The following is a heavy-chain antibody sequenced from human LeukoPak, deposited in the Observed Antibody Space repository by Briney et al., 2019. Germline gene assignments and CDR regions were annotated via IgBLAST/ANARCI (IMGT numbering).Heavy chain of an antibody. V-gene: IGHV3-11*04. D-gene: IGHD2-2*01. CDR3: ARGLDIVVVPAAIWFDP. J-gene: IGHJ5*02. CDR2: ISSSSSTI. CDR1: GFTFSDYY. Sequence: GGSLRLSCAASGFTFSDYYMSWIRQAPGKGLEWVSYISSSSSTIYYADSVKGRFTISRDNAKNSLYLQMNSLRAEDTAVYYCARGLDIVVVPAAIWFDPWGQGTLVTVSS.